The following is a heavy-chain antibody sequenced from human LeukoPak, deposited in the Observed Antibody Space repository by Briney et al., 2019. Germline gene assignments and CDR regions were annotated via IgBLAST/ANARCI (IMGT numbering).Heavy chain of an antibody. CDR3: ARPYGYSSSWFTYYFDY. Sequence: GESLKISCKGSGYSFTSYWIGWVRQMPGKGLEWMGIIYPGDSDTRYSPSFQGQVTISADKSISTAYLQWGSLKASDTAMYYCARPYGYSSSWFTYYFDYWGQGTLVTVSS. V-gene: IGHV5-51*01. D-gene: IGHD6-13*01. CDR1: GYSFTSYW. CDR2: IYPGDSDT. J-gene: IGHJ4*02.